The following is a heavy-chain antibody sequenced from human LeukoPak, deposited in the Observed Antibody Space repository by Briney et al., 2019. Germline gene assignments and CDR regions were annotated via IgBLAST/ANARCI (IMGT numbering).Heavy chain of an antibody. CDR1: GSSFTSYW. Sequence: GESLKISCKGSGSSFTSYWIGWVRQLPGKGLGWMGIIYPGDSDTRYSPSFQGQVTISADKSISTAYLQWSSLKASDTAMYYCARRGKMATITDAFDIWGQGTMVTVSS. J-gene: IGHJ3*02. CDR3: ARRGKMATITDAFDI. CDR2: IYPGDSDT. V-gene: IGHV5-51*01. D-gene: IGHD5-24*01.